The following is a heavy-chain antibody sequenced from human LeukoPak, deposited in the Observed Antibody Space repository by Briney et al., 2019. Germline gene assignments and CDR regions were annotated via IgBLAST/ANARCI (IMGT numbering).Heavy chain of an antibody. J-gene: IGHJ6*03. V-gene: IGHV1-46*01. Sequence: ASVKVSCKASGYTFTSYYMHWVRQAPGQGLEWMGIINPSGGSTSYAQKFQGRVTMTRDMSTSTVYMELSSLRSEDTAVYYCASDSSSSLPGGYYYYMDVWGKGTTVTVSS. D-gene: IGHD6-6*01. CDR3: ASDSSSSLPGGYYYYMDV. CDR2: INPSGGST. CDR1: GYTFTSYY.